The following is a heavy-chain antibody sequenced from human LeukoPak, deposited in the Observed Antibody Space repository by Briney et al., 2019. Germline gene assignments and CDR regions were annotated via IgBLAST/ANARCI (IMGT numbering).Heavy chain of an antibody. CDR1: GFTFSSYA. J-gene: IGHJ4*02. CDR2: ISGSGGST. CDR3: ARDPSSLRDSFDY. Sequence: GGSLRLSCAASGFTFSSYAVSWVRQAPGKGLEWVSGISGSGGSTHYADSVKGRFTISRDNSKNTLYLQMNSLRAEDTAVYYCARDPSSLRDSFDYWGQGTLVTVSS. V-gene: IGHV3-23*01.